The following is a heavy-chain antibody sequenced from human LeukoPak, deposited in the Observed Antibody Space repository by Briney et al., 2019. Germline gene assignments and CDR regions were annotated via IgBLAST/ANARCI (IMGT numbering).Heavy chain of an antibody. D-gene: IGHD6-13*01. CDR1: GGSFSCYY. Sequence: SETLSLTCAVYGGSFSCYYWSWIRQPPGQGLEWIGEINHSGSTNYNPSLKSRVTISVDTSKNQFSLKLSSVTAADTAVYYCARFMGIAAAATQAFDYWGQGNLVTVSS. CDR3: ARFMGIAAAATQAFDY. CDR2: INHSGST. J-gene: IGHJ4*02. V-gene: IGHV4-34*01.